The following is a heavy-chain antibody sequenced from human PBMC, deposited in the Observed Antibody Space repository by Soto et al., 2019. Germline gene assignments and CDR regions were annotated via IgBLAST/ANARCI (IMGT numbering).Heavy chain of an antibody. CDR1: GGTFSSYA. CDR3: ARQPTVVPTVTDAFDV. J-gene: IGHJ3*01. CDR2: IIPIFGTA. V-gene: IGHV1-69*13. D-gene: IGHD2-2*01. Sequence: SVKVSCKASGGTFSSYAISWVRQAPGQGLEWMGGIIPIFGTANYAQKFQGRVTITADESTSTAYMELSSLRSEDTAMYYCARQPTVVPTVTDAFDVWGQGTVVTVSS.